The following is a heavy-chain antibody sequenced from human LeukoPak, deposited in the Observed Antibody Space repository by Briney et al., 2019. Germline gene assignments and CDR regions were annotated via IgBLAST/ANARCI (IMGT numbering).Heavy chain of an antibody. CDR1: GFTFSSYA. J-gene: IGHJ6*02. Sequence: PGGSLRLSCAASGFTFSSYAMSWVRQAPGKGLEWVSAISGSGGSTYYADSVKGRFTISRHNSKNTLYLQMNSLRAEDTAVYYCAKDFAGLVAATTVYYYYGMDVWGQGTTVTVSS. CDR2: ISGSGGST. V-gene: IGHV3-23*01. CDR3: AKDFAGLVAATTVYYYYGMDV. D-gene: IGHD2-15*01.